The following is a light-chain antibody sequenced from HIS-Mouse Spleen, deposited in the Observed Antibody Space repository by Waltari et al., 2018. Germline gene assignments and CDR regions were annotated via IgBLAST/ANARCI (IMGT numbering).Light chain of an antibody. J-gene: IGKJ1*01. Sequence: EIVLTQSPATLSLSPGERATLPCRASQSVSSYLAWYQQKPGQAPRLLIYDASNRATGITARFSGSGSGTDFTLTISSLEPEDFAVYYCQQRSNWPPTFGQGTKVEIK. CDR1: QSVSSY. CDR3: QQRSNWPPT. V-gene: IGKV3-11*01. CDR2: DAS.